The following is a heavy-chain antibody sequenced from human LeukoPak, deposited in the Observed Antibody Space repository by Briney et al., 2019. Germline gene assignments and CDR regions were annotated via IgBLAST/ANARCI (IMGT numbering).Heavy chain of an antibody. Sequence: PSETLSLTCTVSSGSISSYYWSWIRQPPGKGLEWIGYNYYSGSTNYNPSLKSRVPISVDPSKNQVSLKSSSVPAAGPALYYSGNTNYNPSLKSRVTIVVGTSKNQFYLELSSVTAEDTAVYYCARCPEVYGDYYYYGMDVWGQGTTVTVSS. CDR3: GNTNYNPSLKSRVTIVVGTSKNQFYLELSSVTAEDTAVYYCARCPEVYGDYYYYGMDV. D-gene: IGHD2-2*01. CDR2: NYYSGST. V-gene: IGHV4-59*01. CDR1: SGSISSYY. J-gene: IGHJ6*02.